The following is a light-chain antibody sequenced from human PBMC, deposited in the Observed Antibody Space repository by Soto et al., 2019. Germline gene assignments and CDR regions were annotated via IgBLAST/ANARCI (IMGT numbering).Light chain of an antibody. J-gene: IGKJ4*01. Sequence: DIQMTQSPSTLSASVGDRVTITCRASQSISSWLAWYQQKPGKAPKLLIYKASSLESGVPSRFSGNGSGTEFTLTISSLQPDDFATYYCQQYNSVSLLTFGGGTKVEIK. CDR1: QSISSW. CDR3: QQYNSVSLLT. CDR2: KAS. V-gene: IGKV1-5*03.